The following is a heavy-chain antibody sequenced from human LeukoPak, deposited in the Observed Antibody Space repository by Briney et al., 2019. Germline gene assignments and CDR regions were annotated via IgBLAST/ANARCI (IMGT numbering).Heavy chain of an antibody. CDR1: GYTFTSYA. CDR3: ARESSIMITFGGVSRLDP. Sequence: GASVKVSCKASGYTFTSYAMNWVRQAPGQGLEWMGWINTNTGNPTYAQGFTGRFVFSLDTSVSTAYLQISSLKAEDTAVYYCARESSIMITFGGVSRLDPWGQGTLVTVSS. CDR2: INTNTGNP. J-gene: IGHJ5*02. D-gene: IGHD3-16*01. V-gene: IGHV7-4-1*02.